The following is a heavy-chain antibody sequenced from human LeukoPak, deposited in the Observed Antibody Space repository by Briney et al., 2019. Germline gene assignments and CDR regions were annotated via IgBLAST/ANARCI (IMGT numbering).Heavy chain of an antibody. Sequence: SETLSLTCTVSGDSISSYYWSWIRQPAGKGLEWIGRIHPSGSTNYNPSLKSRVTLSVDTSKNQFSLKLSSVAAADTAVYYCARGPPPDFDYWGRGTLVTVSS. CDR1: GDSISSYY. J-gene: IGHJ4*02. CDR3: ARGPPPDFDY. CDR2: IHPSGST. V-gene: IGHV4-4*07.